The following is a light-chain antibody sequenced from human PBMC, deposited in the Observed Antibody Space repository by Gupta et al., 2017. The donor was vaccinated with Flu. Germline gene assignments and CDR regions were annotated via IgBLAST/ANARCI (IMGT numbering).Light chain of an antibody. Sequence: QSALTQPASVSGSPGQSITISCTGTSSDVGGFNYVSWYQQHPGKAHKLRIYDVSNRPSGVSNRFSGSKSGITASLTISGLQAEDEAAYYCSSYRSSSALALVCGGGTKLPVL. V-gene: IGLV2-14*03. CDR1: SSDVGGFNY. J-gene: IGLJ2*01. CDR3: SSYRSSSALALV. CDR2: DVS.